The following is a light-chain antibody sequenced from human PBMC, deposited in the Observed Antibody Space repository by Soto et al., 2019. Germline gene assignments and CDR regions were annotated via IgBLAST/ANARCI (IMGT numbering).Light chain of an antibody. J-gene: IGKJ2*01. CDR3: QQYGVPPFN. CDR1: QAVISGY. V-gene: IGKV3-20*01. CDR2: CFS. Sequence: EIVLTQSPGALSLSPGEGATLSCRASQAVISGYLAWYQQKPGQAPRILIYCFSTRPTGISDRFSGSGSGTEFTLTITRLEPEDFALYYCQQYGVPPFNFGQGTKLQIK.